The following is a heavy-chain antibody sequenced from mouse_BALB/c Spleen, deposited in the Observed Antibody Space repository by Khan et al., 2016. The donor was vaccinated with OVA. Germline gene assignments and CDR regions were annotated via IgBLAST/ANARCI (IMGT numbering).Heavy chain of an antibody. CDR2: IWTGGST. V-gene: IGHV2-9*02. CDR3: ARYYGNYGWYFDV. CDR1: GFSLTSYG. J-gene: IGHJ1*01. Sequence: QVQLKESGPGLVAPSQSLSITCTVSGFSLTSYGVNWVRQPPGKGLEWLGVIWTGGSTNSNSALMSRLSISKDKSKSQVFLKMNSLQTDDTAMYYCARYYGNYGWYFDVWGAGTTVTVSS. D-gene: IGHD2-1*01.